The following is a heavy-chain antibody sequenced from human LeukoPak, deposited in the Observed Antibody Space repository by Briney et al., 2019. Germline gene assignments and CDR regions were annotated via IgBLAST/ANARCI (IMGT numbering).Heavy chain of an antibody. V-gene: IGHV3-48*01. D-gene: IGHD3-3*01. CDR1: GFTFSSYS. CDR3: ARGYDFWSGYRGLYFDY. J-gene: IGHJ4*02. Sequence: GGSLRLSCAASGFTFSSYSMNWVRQAPGKGLEWVSYINSVSSTIYYADSVKGRFTISRDNAKNSLYLQMNSLRAEDTAVYYCARGYDFWSGYRGLYFDYWGQGTLVTVSS. CDR2: INSVSSTI.